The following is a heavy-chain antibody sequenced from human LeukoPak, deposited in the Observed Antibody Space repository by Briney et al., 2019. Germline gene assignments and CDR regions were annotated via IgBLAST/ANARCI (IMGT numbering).Heavy chain of an antibody. CDR2: ISSSSSYI. CDR3: ARDPTVSTTHYDYVWGSYHYYFDY. Sequence: GGSLRLSCAASGFTFSSYSMNWVRQAPGKGLEWVSSISSSSSYIYYVDSVKGRFTISRDNAKNSLYLQMNSLRAEDTAVYYCARDPTVSTTHYDYVWGSYHYYFDYWGQGTLVTVSS. J-gene: IGHJ4*02. V-gene: IGHV3-21*01. D-gene: IGHD3-16*02. CDR1: GFTFSSYS.